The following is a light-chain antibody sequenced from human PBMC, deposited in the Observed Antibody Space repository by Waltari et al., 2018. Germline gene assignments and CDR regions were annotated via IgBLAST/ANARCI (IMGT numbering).Light chain of an antibody. V-gene: IGKV3D-15*01. Sequence: ETVMTQSPATLSVSPGERATLSCRASQSVNSYLAWYHQKPGQAPRLLIYGASTRATGIPARFSGSGSGTEFTLTISSLQSEDFAVYYCQQYNDWPLTFGGGTKVEIK. CDR1: QSVNSY. CDR2: GAS. J-gene: IGKJ4*01. CDR3: QQYNDWPLT.